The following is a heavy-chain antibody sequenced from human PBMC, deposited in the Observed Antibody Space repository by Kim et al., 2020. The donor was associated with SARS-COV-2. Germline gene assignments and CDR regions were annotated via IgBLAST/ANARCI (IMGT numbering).Heavy chain of an antibody. V-gene: IGHV3-53*01. CDR2: LHPNGNT. CDR3: AGRPVTGLWHFDL. J-gene: IGHJ2*01. CDR1: GFPVSSKH. D-gene: IGHD6-19*01. Sequence: GGSLRLSCAASGFPVSSKHLAWVRQAPGKGLEWVSALHPNGNTNYADSVKGRFTISRDNSQNTLSLQMNSLSAEDTAVYYCAGRPVTGLWHFDLWGRGVLVTVS.